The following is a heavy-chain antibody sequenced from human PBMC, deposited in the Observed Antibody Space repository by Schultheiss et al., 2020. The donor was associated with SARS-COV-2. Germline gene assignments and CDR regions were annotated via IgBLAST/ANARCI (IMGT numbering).Heavy chain of an antibody. CDR1: GGSVSSGSYY. V-gene: IGHV4-61*01. Sequence: SETLSLTCTVSGGSVSSGSYYWSWIRQPPGKGLEWIGNIYYSGTTNYSPSLKSRLTISIYTSKNQFSLKLTSVTAADTAVYYCARRMGFGDWSFDSWGQGALVTVSS. D-gene: IGHD3-10*01. CDR2: IYYSGTT. CDR3: ARRMGFGDWSFDS. J-gene: IGHJ4*02.